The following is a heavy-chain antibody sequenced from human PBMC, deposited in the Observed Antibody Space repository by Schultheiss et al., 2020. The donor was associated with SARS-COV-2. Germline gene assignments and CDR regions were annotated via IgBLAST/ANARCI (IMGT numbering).Heavy chain of an antibody. Sequence: SETLSLTCTVSGGSISSSSYYWGWIRQPPGKGLEWIGSIYYSGSTYYNPSLKSRVTISVDTSKNQFSLKLSSVTAADTAVYYCARGYSYGYGGREYYFDYWGQGTLVTVSS. CDR1: GGSISSSSYY. J-gene: IGHJ4*02. CDR2: IYYSGST. CDR3: ARGYSYGYGGREYYFDY. D-gene: IGHD5-18*01. V-gene: IGHV4-39*01.